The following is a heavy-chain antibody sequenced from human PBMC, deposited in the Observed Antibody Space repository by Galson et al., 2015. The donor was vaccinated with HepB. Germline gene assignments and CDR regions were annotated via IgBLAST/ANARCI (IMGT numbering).Heavy chain of an antibody. CDR3: TTGSAAGRDY. J-gene: IGHJ4*02. D-gene: IGHD1-14*01. V-gene: IGHV3-30*14. Sequence: SLRLSCAASGRTLSNHPMHWVRQAPGKGLEWVALISYDGSNKYYADSVKGRFTISRDNSKKTLYLQMSGLRADDTAVYFCTTGSAAGRDYWGQGTLVIVSS. CDR2: ISYDGSNK. CDR1: GRTLSNHP.